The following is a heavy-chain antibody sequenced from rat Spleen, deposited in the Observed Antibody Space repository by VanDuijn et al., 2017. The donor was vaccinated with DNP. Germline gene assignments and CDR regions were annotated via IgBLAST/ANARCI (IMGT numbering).Heavy chain of an antibody. CDR2: ITYDGGTS. CDR3: ARHVLPLRVWDY. Sequence: EVQLVESGGGLVQPGRSLKLSCAASGFTFSDYYMAWVRQAPSKGLELVAYITYDGGTSYYGDSVKGRFTISRDNAKSTLYLQMSSLRSEDMATYYCARHVLPLRVWDYWGQGVMVTVSS. D-gene: IGHD1-11*01. V-gene: IGHV5-22*01. CDR1: GFTFSDYY. J-gene: IGHJ2*01.